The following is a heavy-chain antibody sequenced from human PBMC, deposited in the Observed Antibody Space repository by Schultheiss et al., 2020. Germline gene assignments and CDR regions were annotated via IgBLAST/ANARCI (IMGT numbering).Heavy chain of an antibody. Sequence: GGSLRLSCAASGFTFSSYAMSWVRQAPGKGLEWVSAISGSGGSTYYADSVKGRFTISRDNSKNTLYLQMNSLRAEDTAVYYCAKDLRRGYYDSSGYSLFDYWRQGTMVTVTS. J-gene: IGHJ4*02. CDR2: ISGSGGST. CDR1: GFTFSSYA. D-gene: IGHD3-22*01. CDR3: AKDLRRGYYDSSGYSLFDY. V-gene: IGHV3-23*01.